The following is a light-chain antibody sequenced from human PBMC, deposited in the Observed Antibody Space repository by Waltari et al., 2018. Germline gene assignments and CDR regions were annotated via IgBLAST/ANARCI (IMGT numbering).Light chain of an antibody. J-gene: IGKJ4*01. CDR3: QQYNNWPRT. CDR1: QSVSSN. Sequence: EIVMTQAQATLSVSPGERATLDCRASQSVSSNLAWYQQKPGQAPRLLIYGASTRATGIPARFSGSGSGTEFTLTISSMQSEDFAVYYCQQYNNWPRTFGGGTKVEIK. CDR2: GAS. V-gene: IGKV3-15*01.